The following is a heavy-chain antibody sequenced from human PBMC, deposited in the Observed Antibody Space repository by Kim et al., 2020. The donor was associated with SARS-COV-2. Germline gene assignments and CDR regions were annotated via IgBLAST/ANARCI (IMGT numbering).Heavy chain of an antibody. CDR3: AKGPGGAVWSGSFDY. V-gene: IGHV3-23*01. CDR1: GFTFSSYA. Sequence: GGSLRLSCAASGFTFSSYAMNWVRQAPGKGLEWVSAISGSGGSTYYADSVKGRFTISRDNSKNTLYLQMNSLRAEDTAIYYCAKGPGGAVWSGSFDYWGLGTLVTVSS. D-gene: IGHD3-3*01. J-gene: IGHJ4*02. CDR2: ISGSGGST.